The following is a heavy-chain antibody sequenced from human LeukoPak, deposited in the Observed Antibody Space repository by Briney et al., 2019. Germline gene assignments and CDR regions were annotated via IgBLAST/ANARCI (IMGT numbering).Heavy chain of an antibody. CDR2: INPSGGST. Sequence: GASVKVSCKASGYTFTSYYMHWVRRAPGQGLEWMGIINPSGGSTSYAQKFQGRVTMTRDMSTSTVYMELSSLRSEDTDVYYCARRGTTGTTVEFDYWGQGTLVTVSS. V-gene: IGHV1-46*01. J-gene: IGHJ4*02. D-gene: IGHD1-7*01. CDR1: GYTFTSYY. CDR3: ARRGTTGTTVEFDY.